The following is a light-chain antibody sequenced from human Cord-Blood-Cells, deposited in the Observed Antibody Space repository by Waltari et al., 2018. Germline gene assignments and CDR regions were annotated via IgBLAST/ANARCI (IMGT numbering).Light chain of an antibody. CDR1: SSDVGGYNY. V-gene: IGLV2-11*01. CDR3: CSYAGSYTLV. J-gene: IGLJ3*02. Sequence: QSALTRPRSVHGSPGQSVTISCTGTSSDVGGYNYVSWYQQHPGKAPKLILYDVSKRPPGVPDRFSGSKSGTTASLTISGLQAEDEADYYCCSYAGSYTLVFGGGTKLTVL. CDR2: DVS.